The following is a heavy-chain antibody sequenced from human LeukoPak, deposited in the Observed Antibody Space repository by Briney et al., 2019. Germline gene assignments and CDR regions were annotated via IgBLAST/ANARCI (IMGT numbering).Heavy chain of an antibody. J-gene: IGHJ6*03. Sequence: PGGSLRLSCAASGFSFDSYAMSWVRQAPGKGLEWVSASSGSGSATYYADSVKGRFTISRDNSENTLYLQMNFLRAEDTAVYYCAKSVRLYYFMDVWGTGTTVTVSS. V-gene: IGHV3-23*01. CDR2: SSGSGSAT. CDR3: AKSVRLYYFMDV. D-gene: IGHD5/OR15-5a*01. CDR1: GFSFDSYA.